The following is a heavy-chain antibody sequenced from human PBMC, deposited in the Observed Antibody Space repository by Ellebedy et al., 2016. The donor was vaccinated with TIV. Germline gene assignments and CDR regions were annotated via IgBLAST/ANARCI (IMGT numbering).Heavy chain of an antibody. CDR1: GFTFSTYS. V-gene: IGHV3-48*02. J-gene: IGHJ4*02. Sequence: GESLKISCAASGFTFSTYSMSWVRQAPGKGLEWVSAISGPGTTIYYADSVKGRFTISRDNAKNSLYLQMNSLRDEDTAVYYCLVGGSGYYFPFDYWGQGTLVTVSS. D-gene: IGHD3-22*01. CDR3: LVGGSGYYFPFDY. CDR2: ISGPGTTI.